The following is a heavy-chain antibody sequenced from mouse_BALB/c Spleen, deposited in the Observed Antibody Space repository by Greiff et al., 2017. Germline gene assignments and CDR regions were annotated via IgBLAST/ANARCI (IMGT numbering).Heavy chain of an antibody. J-gene: IGHJ2*01. Sequence: EVQLVESGPELVKPGASVKMSCKASGYTFTSYVMHWVKQKPGQGLEWIGYINPYNDGTKYNEKFKGKATLTSDKSSSTAYMELSSLTSEDSAVYYCARRRLREGFDYWGQGTTLTVSS. V-gene: IGHV1-14*01. D-gene: IGHD2-4*01. CDR2: INPYNDGT. CDR3: ARRRLREGFDY. CDR1: GYTFTSYV.